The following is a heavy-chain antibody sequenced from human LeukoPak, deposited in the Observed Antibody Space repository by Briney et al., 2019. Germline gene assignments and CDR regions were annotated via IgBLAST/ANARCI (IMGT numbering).Heavy chain of an antibody. CDR3: ARSEIYGDYGGLDF. D-gene: IGHD4-17*01. V-gene: IGHV1-18*01. Sequence: GASVKVSCKASGYTFTSYGISWVRQAPGQGLEWMGWISAYNGNTNYAQKLQGRVTMTRDMSTSTVYMELSSLRSEDTAIFYCARSEIYGDYGGLDFWGQGTLVTVSS. J-gene: IGHJ4*02. CDR2: ISAYNGNT. CDR1: GYTFTSYG.